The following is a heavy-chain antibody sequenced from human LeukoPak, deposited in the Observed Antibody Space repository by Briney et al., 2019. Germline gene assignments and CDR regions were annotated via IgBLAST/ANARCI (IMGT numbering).Heavy chain of an antibody. CDR3: ARDRGVVVAATSYGMDV. J-gene: IGHJ6*02. D-gene: IGHD2-15*01. CDR1: GFTFSSYA. Sequence: PGGSLRLSCAASGFTFSSYAMHWVRQAPGKGLGWVAVISYDGSNKYYADSVKGRFTISRDNSKNTLYLQMNSLRAEDTAVYYCARDRGVVVAATSYGMDVWGQGTTVTVSS. V-gene: IGHV3-30-3*01. CDR2: ISYDGSNK.